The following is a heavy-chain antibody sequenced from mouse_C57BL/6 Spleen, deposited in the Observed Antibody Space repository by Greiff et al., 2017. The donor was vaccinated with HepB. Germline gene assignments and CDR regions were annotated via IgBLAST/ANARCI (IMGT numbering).Heavy chain of an antibody. CDR1: GYTFTDYE. CDR3: TRENYDYDAWLAY. V-gene: IGHV1-15*01. J-gene: IGHJ3*01. CDR2: IDPETGGT. Sequence: QVQLQQSGAELVRPGASVTLSCKASGYTFTDYEMHWVKQTPVHGLEWIGAIDPETGGTAYNQKFKGKGILTADKSSSTAYMELRSLTSEDSAVYYCTRENYDYDAWLAYWGQGTLVTVSA. D-gene: IGHD2-4*01.